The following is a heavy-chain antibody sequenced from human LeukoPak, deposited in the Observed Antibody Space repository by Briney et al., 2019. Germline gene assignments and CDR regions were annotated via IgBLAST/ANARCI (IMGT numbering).Heavy chain of an antibody. CDR3: ARGLSYYDFWSGRLAPPADSLFDY. CDR1: GYTFTSYG. D-gene: IGHD3-3*01. CDR2: ISAYNGNT. Sequence: GASVKVSCKASGYTFTSYGISWVRQAPGQGLECMGWISAYNGNTNYAQKLQGRVTMTTDTSTSTAYMELRSLRSDDTAVYYCARGLSYYDFWSGRLAPPADSLFDYWGQGTLVTVSS. J-gene: IGHJ4*02. V-gene: IGHV1-18*01.